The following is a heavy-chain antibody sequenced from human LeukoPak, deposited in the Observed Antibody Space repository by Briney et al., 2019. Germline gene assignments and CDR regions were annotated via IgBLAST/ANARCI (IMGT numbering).Heavy chain of an antibody. D-gene: IGHD2-8*01. CDR2: IIPIFGTA. CDR1: GGTFGSYA. V-gene: IGHV1-69*05. Sequence: WASVKVSCKASGGTFGSYAISWVRQAPGQGLEWMGGIIPIFGTANYAQKFQGRVTITTDESTSTAYMELSSLRSEDTAVYYCAREPSYCTNGVCWAQYWYFDLWGRGTLVTVSS. CDR3: AREPSYCTNGVCWAQYWYFDL. J-gene: IGHJ2*01.